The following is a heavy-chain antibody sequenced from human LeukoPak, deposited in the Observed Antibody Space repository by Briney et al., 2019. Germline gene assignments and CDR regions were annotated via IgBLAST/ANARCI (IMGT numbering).Heavy chain of an antibody. Sequence: SETLSLTCTVSGGSISSYYWSWIRQPPGKGLEWIGYIYYSGSTNYNPFLKSRVTISVDTSKNQFSLKLSSVTAADTAVHYCARENIVVVPAANVYYYYGMDVWGQGTTVTVSS. CDR2: IYYSGST. CDR1: GGSISSYY. D-gene: IGHD2-2*01. J-gene: IGHJ6*02. CDR3: ARENIVVVPAANVYYYYGMDV. V-gene: IGHV4-59*01.